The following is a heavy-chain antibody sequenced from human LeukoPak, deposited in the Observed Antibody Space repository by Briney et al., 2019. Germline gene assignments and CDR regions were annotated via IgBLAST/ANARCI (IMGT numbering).Heavy chain of an antibody. V-gene: IGHV3-53*01. J-gene: IGHJ4*02. CDR1: GFTVIANG. Sequence: GGSLRLSCAASGFTVIANGMTWVRQAPGKGLEWVSVLYSDGNTKYADSVQGRFTISRDNSKNTLYLEMNSLSPDDTAVYYCARGVEPLAANTLAYWGQGTLVTVSS. D-gene: IGHD1-14*01. CDR3: ARGVEPLAANTLAY. CDR2: LYSDGNT.